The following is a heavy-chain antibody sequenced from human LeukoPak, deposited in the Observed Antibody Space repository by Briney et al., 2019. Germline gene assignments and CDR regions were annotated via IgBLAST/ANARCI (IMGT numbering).Heavy chain of an antibody. V-gene: IGHV1-2*02. Sequence: ASVKVSCKASGYTFTGYYMHWVRQAPGQGLEWMGWINPNSGGTNYAQKFQGRVTMTRDTSISTAYMELSRLRSDDTDVYYCASEPAAMAEVDYYYGMDVWGQGTTVTVSS. CDR1: GYTFTGYY. CDR3: ASEPAAMAEVDYYYGMDV. D-gene: IGHD2-2*01. J-gene: IGHJ6*02. CDR2: INPNSGGT.